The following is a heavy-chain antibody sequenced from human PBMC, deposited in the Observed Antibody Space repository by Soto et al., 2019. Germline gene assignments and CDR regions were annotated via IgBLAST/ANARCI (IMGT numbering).Heavy chain of an antibody. CDR1: GGSISSYY. D-gene: IGHD6-25*01. CDR3: ARDLGVSAAGSTNWFDP. J-gene: IGHJ5*02. CDR2: IYYSGST. Sequence: LSLTCTVSGGSISSYYWSWIRQPPGKGLEWIGYIYYSGSTNYNPSLKSRVTISVDTSKNQFSLKLSSVTAADTAVYYCARDLGVSAAGSTNWFDPWGQGTLVTVSS. V-gene: IGHV4-59*01.